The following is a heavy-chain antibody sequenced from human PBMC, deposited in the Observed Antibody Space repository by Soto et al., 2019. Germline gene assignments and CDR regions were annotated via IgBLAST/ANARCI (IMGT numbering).Heavy chain of an antibody. CDR1: GFTFSNAW. J-gene: IGHJ3*02. CDR2: IKSKTDGGTK. V-gene: IGHV3-15*07. CDR3: TTINQAVDDAFDI. Sequence: EVQLVESGGGLVKPGGSLRLSCTASGFTFSNAWMNWVRQAPGKGQEGVGSIKSKTDGGTKDYAGPLKGRFTIPRDHSKDTLYLQMNSLKTEDTAVYYCTTINQAVDDAFDIWGQGTMVTVSS.